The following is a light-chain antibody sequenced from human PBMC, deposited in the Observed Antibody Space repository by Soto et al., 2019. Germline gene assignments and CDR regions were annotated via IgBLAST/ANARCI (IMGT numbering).Light chain of an antibody. CDR1: QTINNR. V-gene: IGKV1-39*01. J-gene: IGKJ3*01. CDR3: QQSHITPLS. Sequence: DLQMTQSPSSLSASVGDRVTITCRASQTINNRLIWYQQRPGKAPKLMIYDASILQSGVPARFSGGGSGTDFTLTISSVQPEDFATYYCQQSHITPLSFGPGTRVD. CDR2: DAS.